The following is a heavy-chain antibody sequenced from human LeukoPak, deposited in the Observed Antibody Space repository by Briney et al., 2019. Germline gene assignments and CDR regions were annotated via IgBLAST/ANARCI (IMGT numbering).Heavy chain of an antibody. CDR3: AISEDYYDSSGYYSLDY. CDR1: GYTFTTYH. V-gene: IGHV1-8*01. Sequence: ASVKVSCEASGYTFTTYHINWVRQATGQGLEWMGWMNPNSGATDYAQKFQGRVTMTRDTSTSTAYMELRSLRSDDTGVYYCAISEDYYDSSGYYSLDYWGQGTLVTVSS. J-gene: IGHJ4*02. D-gene: IGHD3-22*01. CDR2: MNPNSGAT.